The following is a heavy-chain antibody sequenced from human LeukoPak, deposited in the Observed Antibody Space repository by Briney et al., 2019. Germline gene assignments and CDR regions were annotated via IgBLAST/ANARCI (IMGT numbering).Heavy chain of an antibody. CDR2: VYYSGST. D-gene: IGHD2-2*01. CDR1: SGSIGSSSNY. V-gene: IGHV4-39*01. Sequence: PSETLSLTCTVSSGSIGSSSNYWGWIRQAPGKGLEWIGNVYYSGSTFYNPSLKSRVTISVDTSKNQFSLKLSSVTAADTAVYYCARHQTEIVVVPAAMVDYWGQGTLVTVSS. J-gene: IGHJ4*02. CDR3: ARHQTEIVVVPAAMVDY.